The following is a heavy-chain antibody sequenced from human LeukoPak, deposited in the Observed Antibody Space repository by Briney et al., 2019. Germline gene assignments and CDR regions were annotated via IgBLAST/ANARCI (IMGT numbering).Heavy chain of an antibody. J-gene: IGHJ4*02. CDR1: GLTFSDYW. D-gene: IGHD2-15*01. Sequence: GRSLRLSCAASGLTFSDYWMHWVRQAPGKGLVWISRINNDGKSTYYVDSVKDRFTISRDNAKNTLFLQMNSLRAEDTAVYYCARCSYSGGSCPDYWGQGTLVTVSS. V-gene: IGHV3-74*01. CDR3: ARCSYSGGSCPDY. CDR2: INNDGKST.